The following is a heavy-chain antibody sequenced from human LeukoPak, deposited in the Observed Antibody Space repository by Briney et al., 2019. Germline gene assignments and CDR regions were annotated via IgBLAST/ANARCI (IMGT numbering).Heavy chain of an antibody. J-gene: IGHJ4*02. CDR2: ISGSGGST. CDR3: AKGTPLNYYDSSGYFDY. CDR1: GFTFDDYA. Sequence: GGSLRLSCAASGFTFDDYAMHWVRQAPGKGLEWVSAISGSGGSTYYADSVKGRFTISRDNSKNTLYLQMNSLRAEDTAVHYCAKGTPLNYYDSSGYFDYWGQGTLVTVSS. D-gene: IGHD3-22*01. V-gene: IGHV3-23*01.